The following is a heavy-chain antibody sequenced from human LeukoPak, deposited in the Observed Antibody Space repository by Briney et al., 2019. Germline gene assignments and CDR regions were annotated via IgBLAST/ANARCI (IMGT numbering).Heavy chain of an antibody. CDR2: INPSGGST. V-gene: IGHV1-46*01. CDR1: GYTFTSYY. D-gene: IGHD4-11*01. Sequence: VASAKVSCKASGYTFTSYYMHWVRQAPGQGLEWMGIINPSGGSTSYAQKFQGRVTMTRDTSTSTVYMELSSLRSEDTAVYYCARDLGEGATVTNLYYYYGMDVWGQGTTVTVSS. CDR3: ARDLGEGATVTNLYYYYGMDV. J-gene: IGHJ6*02.